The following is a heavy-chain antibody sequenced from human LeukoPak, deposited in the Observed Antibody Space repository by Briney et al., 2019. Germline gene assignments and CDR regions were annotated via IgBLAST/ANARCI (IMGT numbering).Heavy chain of an antibody. V-gene: IGHV1-18*04. D-gene: IGHD6-13*01. CDR2: ISAYNGNT. Sequence: PSVKVSCKASGYTFTSYGISWVRQAPGQGLEWMGWISAYNGNTNYAQKLQGRVTMTTDTSTSTAYMELRSLRSDDTAVYYCARDGQLVLYYYYGMDVWGQGTTVTVSS. J-gene: IGHJ6*02. CDR1: GYTFTSYG. CDR3: ARDGQLVLYYYYGMDV.